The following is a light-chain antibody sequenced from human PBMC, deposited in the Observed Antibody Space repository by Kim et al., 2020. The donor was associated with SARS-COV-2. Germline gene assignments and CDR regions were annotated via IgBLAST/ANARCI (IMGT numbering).Light chain of an antibody. CDR1: SSDDGGYNY. CDR3: SSDTSSSTRV. V-gene: IGLV2-14*03. J-gene: IGLJ3*02. CDR2: DVS. Sequence: QSITNSSTGTSSDDGGYNYVAWYQQHPGKAPKLMIKDVSNRPSGGSNRFSGAKSANTASLTISRLQAEDEADYYCSSDTSSSTRVFGGGTQLTVL.